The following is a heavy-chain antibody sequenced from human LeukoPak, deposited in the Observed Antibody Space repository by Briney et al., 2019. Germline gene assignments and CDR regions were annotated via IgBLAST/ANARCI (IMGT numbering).Heavy chain of an antibody. CDR1: GYTFTDYY. D-gene: IGHD3-22*01. CDR2: INPNSGGT. V-gene: IGHV1-2*02. J-gene: IGHJ5*02. CDR3: ARDYYDSSGQGWFDP. Sequence: ASVKVSCMASGYTFTDYYMHWVRQAPGQGLEWMGWINPNSGGTNYAQKFQGRVTMTRDTSISTAYMELSRLRSDDTAVYYCARDYYDSSGQGWFDPWGQGTLVTVSS.